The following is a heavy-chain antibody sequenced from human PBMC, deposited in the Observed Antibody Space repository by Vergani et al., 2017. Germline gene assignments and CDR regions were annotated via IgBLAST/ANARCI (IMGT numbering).Heavy chain of an antibody. V-gene: IGHV4-34*01. J-gene: IGHJ4*02. D-gene: IGHD2-8*01. Sequence: QVQLQQWGAGLLKPSETLSLTCAVYGGSFSGYYWSWIRQPPGKGLEWIGEINHSGSTNYNPSLQSRVTISVDTSKNQFSLKLSSVTAADTAVYYCARGAEDIVLMVYSFDYWGQGTLVTVSS. CDR3: ARGAEDIVLMVYSFDY. CDR2: INHSGST. CDR1: GGSFSGYY.